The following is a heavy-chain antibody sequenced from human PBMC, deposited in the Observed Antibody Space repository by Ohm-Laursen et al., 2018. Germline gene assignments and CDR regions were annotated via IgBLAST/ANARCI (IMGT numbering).Heavy chain of an antibody. CDR3: AKDPVDGMDV. CDR1: GFTFSSYV. Sequence: GSLRLSCTASGFTFSSYVMNWVRQAPGKGLEWVSVIYSGGSTYYADSVKGRFTISRDNSKNTLYLQMNSLRAEDTAVYYCAKDPVDGMDVWGQGTTVTVSS. CDR2: IYSGGST. V-gene: IGHV3-23*03. D-gene: IGHD2-15*01. J-gene: IGHJ6*02.